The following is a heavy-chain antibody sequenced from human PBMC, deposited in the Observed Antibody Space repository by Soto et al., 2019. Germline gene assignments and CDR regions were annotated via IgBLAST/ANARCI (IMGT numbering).Heavy chain of an antibody. D-gene: IGHD1-26*01. CDR3: ATLYSGTFVNY. V-gene: IGHV3-21*01. Sequence: KPGGSLRLSCAASGFTFSSYNMNWVRQAPGKGLEWVSPINSSGSYIYYADSLKGRFTISRDNAKNSLYLQMNSLRAEDTAVYYCATLYSGTFVNYWGQGTLVTVSS. CDR2: INSSGSYI. CDR1: GFTFSSYN. J-gene: IGHJ4*02.